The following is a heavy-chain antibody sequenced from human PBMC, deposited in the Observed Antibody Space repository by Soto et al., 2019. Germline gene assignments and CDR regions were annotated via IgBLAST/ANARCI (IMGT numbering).Heavy chain of an antibody. D-gene: IGHD2-8*01. CDR3: VAAVFSFDY. CDR2: ISYDGTNE. V-gene: IGHV3-30*01. CDR1: GFTFSTSA. Sequence: HVQLVESGGGVFQPGRSLRLSCAASGFTFSTSAMHWVRQAPGKGLEWVAVISYDGTNEHYEDSVKGRFTVSRDNSRNKLSLQLYSLRPEDTAMYYCVAAVFSFDYWGQGSLVTVSS. J-gene: IGHJ4*02.